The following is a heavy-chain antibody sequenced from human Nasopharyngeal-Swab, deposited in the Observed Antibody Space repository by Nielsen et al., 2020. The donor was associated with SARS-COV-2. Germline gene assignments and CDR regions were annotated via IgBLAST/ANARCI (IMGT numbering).Heavy chain of an antibody. CDR1: GFIFSDYY. Sequence: GESLKISCAASGFIFSDYYMSWIRQAPGKGLEWVSFISSSGSIAYYADSVKGRFTISRDNANYSLYLQMNSLRADDTAVYYCVRDGALIQLWLLPHALDIWGQGTLVTVSS. V-gene: IGHV3-11*04. D-gene: IGHD5-18*01. CDR2: ISSSGSIA. CDR3: VRDGALIQLWLLPHALDI. J-gene: IGHJ3*02.